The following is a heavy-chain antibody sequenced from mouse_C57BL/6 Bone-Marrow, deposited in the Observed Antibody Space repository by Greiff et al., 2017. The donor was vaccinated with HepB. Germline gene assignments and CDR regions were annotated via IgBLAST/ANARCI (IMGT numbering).Heavy chain of an antibody. CDR1: GYTFTSYD. Sequence: LVESGPELVKPGASVKLSCKASGYTFTSYDINWVKQRPGQGLEWIGWIYPRDGSTKYNEKFKGKATLTVDTSSSTAYMELHSLTSEDSAVYFCARRGVFITTVVDYWGQGTTLTVSS. V-gene: IGHV1-85*01. CDR3: ARRGVFITTVVDY. CDR2: IYPRDGST. D-gene: IGHD1-1*01. J-gene: IGHJ2*01.